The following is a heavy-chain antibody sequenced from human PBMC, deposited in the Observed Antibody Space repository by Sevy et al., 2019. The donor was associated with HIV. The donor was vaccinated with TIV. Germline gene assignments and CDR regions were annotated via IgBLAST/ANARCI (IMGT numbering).Heavy chain of an antibody. V-gene: IGHV3-33*01. J-gene: IGHJ6*02. CDR3: ARDRKQQLVKYYYYIYGMDV. CDR1: GFPFSAYG. D-gene: IGHD6-13*01. Sequence: GGSLRLSCAASGFPFSAYGMHWVRQAPGKGLEWVATIWYDGSNKYYPDSVKGRFTISRDNSRDTLYLQMNSLRADDTAVYYCARDRKQQLVKYYYYIYGMDVWGQGTTVTVSS. CDR2: IWYDGSNK.